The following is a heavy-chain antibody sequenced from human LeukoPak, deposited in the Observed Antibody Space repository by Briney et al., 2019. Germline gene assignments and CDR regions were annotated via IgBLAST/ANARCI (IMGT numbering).Heavy chain of an antibody. D-gene: IGHD2-15*01. CDR1: GGTFRSYA. CDR3: ARTYCSGGTCYSGPRSSYYYYGMDV. V-gene: IGHV1-69*13. Sequence: ASVKVSCKASGGTFRSYAISWVRQAPGQWLEWMGGIIPIFGTANYAQKFQGRVTITADESTSTVYMGLSSLTSEDTAVYYCARTYCSGGTCYSGPRSSYYYYGMDVWGQGTTVTVSS. J-gene: IGHJ6*02. CDR2: IIPIFGTA.